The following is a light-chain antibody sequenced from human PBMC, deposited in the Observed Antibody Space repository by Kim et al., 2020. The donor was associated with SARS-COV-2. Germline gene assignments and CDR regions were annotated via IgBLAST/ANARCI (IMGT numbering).Light chain of an antibody. CDR2: EYN. J-gene: IGLJ2*01. CDR1: SGSIASNY. V-gene: IGLV6-57*04. CDR3: QSYDSSNPDVV. Sequence: NFMLTQPHSVSESPGKTVTISCTRSSGSIASNYVQWYQQRPGSAPTTVIYEYNQRPSGVPDRFSGSIDSSSNSASLTISGLKTEDEADYYCQSYDSSNPDVVFGGGTQLTVL.